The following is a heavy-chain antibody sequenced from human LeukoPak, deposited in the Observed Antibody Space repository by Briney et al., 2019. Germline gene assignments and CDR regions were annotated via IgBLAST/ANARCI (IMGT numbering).Heavy chain of an antibody. D-gene: IGHD3-3*01. Sequence: SETLSLTCTLSGGSISSYYWSWIRQPPGKGLEWIGEVHPDVRTNYNPSLKSRLIMSVDLPENHISLKLTSVTAADTAVYYCAREGGFYRPLDYSGQGTLVTVSS. J-gene: IGHJ4*02. V-gene: IGHV4-59*12. CDR2: VHPDVRT. CDR1: GGSISSYY. CDR3: AREGGFYRPLDY.